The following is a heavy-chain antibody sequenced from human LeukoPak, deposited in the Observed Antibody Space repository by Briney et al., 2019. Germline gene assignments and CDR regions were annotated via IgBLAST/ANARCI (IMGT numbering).Heavy chain of an antibody. CDR1: GFTFSSYA. D-gene: IGHD3-22*01. CDR3: ARDQREDYDSSGSPQFYYYYGMDV. CDR2: ISSNGGST. Sequence: GGSLRLSCAASGFTFSSYAMHWVRQAPGKGLEYVSAISSNGGSTYYANSVKGRFTISRDDSKNTLYLQMGSLRAEDMAVYYCARDQREDYDSSGSPQFYYYYGMDVWGQGTTVTVSS. V-gene: IGHV3-64*01. J-gene: IGHJ6*02.